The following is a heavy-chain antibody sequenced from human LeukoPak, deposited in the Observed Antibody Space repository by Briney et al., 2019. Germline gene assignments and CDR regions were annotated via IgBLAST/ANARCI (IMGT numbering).Heavy chain of an antibody. V-gene: IGHV3-30*18. J-gene: IGHJ4*02. CDR3: AKDEIGAVAGLIDY. CDR2: ISYDGRNK. CDR1: GFTFCSYI. D-gene: IGHD6-19*01. Sequence: VGSLRLSCAASGFTFCSYIMYRVRQAPGNGLKGGALISYDGRNKYYADSVKGRFTISRDNSKNTLYLQMNSLRAEDTAVYYCAKDEIGAVAGLIDYWGQGTLVTVSS.